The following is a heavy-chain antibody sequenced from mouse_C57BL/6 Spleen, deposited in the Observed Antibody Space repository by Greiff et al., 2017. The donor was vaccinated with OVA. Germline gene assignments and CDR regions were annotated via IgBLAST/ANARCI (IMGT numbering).Heavy chain of an antibody. J-gene: IGHJ3*01. D-gene: IGHD4-1*01. V-gene: IGHV5-17*01. CDR2: ISSGSSTI. Sequence: EVNVVESGGGLVKPGGSLKLSCAASGFTFSDYGMHWVRQAPEKGLEWVAYISSGSSTIYYADTVKGRFTISRDNAKNTLFLQMTSLRSEDTAMYYCATNWDVRFAYWGQGTLVTVSA. CDR3: ATNWDVRFAY. CDR1: GFTFSDYG.